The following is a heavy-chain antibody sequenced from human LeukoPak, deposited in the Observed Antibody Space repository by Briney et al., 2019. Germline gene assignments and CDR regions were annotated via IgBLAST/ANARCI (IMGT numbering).Heavy chain of an antibody. D-gene: IGHD6-13*01. V-gene: IGHV4-59*01. J-gene: IGHJ5*02. CDR1: GGSISSYY. CDR2: IYYSGST. CDR3: ARVGSSWYWFDP. Sequence: KPSETLSLTCTVSGGSISSYYWNWIRQPPGKGLEWIGYIYYSGSTNYNPSLKSRVTISVDTSKNQFSLKLSSVTAADTAVYYCARVGSSWYWFDPWGQGTLVTVSS.